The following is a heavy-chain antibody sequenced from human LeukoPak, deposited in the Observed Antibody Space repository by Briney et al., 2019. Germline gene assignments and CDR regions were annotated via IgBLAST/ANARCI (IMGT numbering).Heavy chain of an antibody. V-gene: IGHV3-11*01. CDR3: ARATYDNRAVDAFDI. Sequence: GGSLRLSCAASGFTFSDYFMSWIRQAPGKGLEWVAYTNTAGNTIYYADSMKGRFTISRDNAKNSLYLQMNTLRAEDTAVYYCARATYDNRAVDAFDIWGQGTMVTVSP. CDR2: TNTAGNTI. CDR1: GFTFSDYF. J-gene: IGHJ3*02. D-gene: IGHD3-22*01.